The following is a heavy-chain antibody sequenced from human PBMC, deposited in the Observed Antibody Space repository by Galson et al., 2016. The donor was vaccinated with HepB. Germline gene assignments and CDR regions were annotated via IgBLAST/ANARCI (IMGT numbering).Heavy chain of an antibody. CDR1: GYTLSEFS. V-gene: IGHV1-24*01. Sequence: SVKVSCKVSGYTLSEFSMHWVRQAPGKGLEWMGGFDPEDGETIYTRKFQARVTMTEDTSTDTAYMELSSLRSEDTAVYYRARSPTQARGDPMYYFDYWGQGTLVTVSS. D-gene: IGHD3-10*01. CDR3: ARSPTQARGDPMYYFDY. CDR2: FDPEDGET. J-gene: IGHJ4*02.